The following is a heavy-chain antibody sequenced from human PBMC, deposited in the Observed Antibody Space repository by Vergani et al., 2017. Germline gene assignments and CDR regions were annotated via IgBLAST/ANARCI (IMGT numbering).Heavy chain of an antibody. V-gene: IGHV1-8*01. D-gene: IGHD6-13*01. CDR1: GYTFTSYD. J-gene: IGHJ5*02. CDR3: ARGRLPNTLGGSSWYGGRWFDP. Sequence: QVQLVQSGAEVKKPGASVKVSCKASGYTFTSYDINWVRQATGQGLEWMGWMNPNSGNTGYAQKFQGRVTMTRNTSISTAYMGLSSLRSEDTAVYYCARGRLPNTLGGSSWYGGRWFDPWGQGTLVTVSS. CDR2: MNPNSGNT.